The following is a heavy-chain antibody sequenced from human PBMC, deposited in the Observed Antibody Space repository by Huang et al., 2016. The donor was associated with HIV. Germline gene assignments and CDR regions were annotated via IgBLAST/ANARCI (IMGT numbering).Heavy chain of an antibody. CDR2: SNWDGLT. CDR1: GFNFLTYA. Sequence: QVQLVQSGAEVEKPGASVNLSCKASGFNFLTYALHWVRQAPGQRLEWMGWSNWDGLTKYSKKFQGRVTIARERSASTVYVDFKSLTYEDTAVYYCARDKEAGTPFFDPWGQGTLVTVSS. J-gene: IGHJ5*02. D-gene: IGHD6-19*01. CDR3: ARDKEAGTPFFDP. V-gene: IGHV1-3*01.